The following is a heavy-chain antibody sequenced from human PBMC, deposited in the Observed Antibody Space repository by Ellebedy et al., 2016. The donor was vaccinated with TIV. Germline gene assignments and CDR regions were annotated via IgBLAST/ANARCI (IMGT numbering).Heavy chain of an antibody. D-gene: IGHD5-18*01. V-gene: IGHV3-66*04. J-gene: IGHJ2*01. CDR1: GFTVSSNY. Sequence: GGSLRLXXAASGFTVSSNYMSWVRQAPGKGLEWVSVIYSGGSTYYADSVKGRFTISRDNSKNTLYLQMNSLRAEDTAVYYCASQDTAMAKGYWYFDLWGRGTLVTVSS. CDR2: IYSGGST. CDR3: ASQDTAMAKGYWYFDL.